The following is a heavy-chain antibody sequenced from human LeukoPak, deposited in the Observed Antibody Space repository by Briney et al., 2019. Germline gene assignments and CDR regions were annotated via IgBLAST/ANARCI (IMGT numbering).Heavy chain of an antibody. CDR1: GFTFSSYA. CDR2: ISGSGGST. V-gene: IGHV3-23*01. Sequence: GGSLRLSCAASGFTFSSYAMSWVRQAPGKGLEWVSAISGSGGSTYYADSVKGRFTISRDNSKNTLYLQMNSLRAEDTAVYYCARGGGYSSGWKEENYFDYWGQGTLVTVSS. CDR3: ARGGGYSSGWKEENYFDY. J-gene: IGHJ4*02. D-gene: IGHD6-19*01.